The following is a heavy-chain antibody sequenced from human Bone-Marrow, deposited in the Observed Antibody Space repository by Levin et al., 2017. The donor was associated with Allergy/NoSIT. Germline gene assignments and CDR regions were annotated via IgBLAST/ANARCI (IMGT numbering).Heavy chain of an antibody. D-gene: IGHD3-10*01. V-gene: IGHV4-59*08. Sequence: AGGSLRLSCTVSGGSISSYYWSWIRQPPGKGLEWIGYIYYSGSTNYNPSLKSRVTISVDTSKNQFSLKLSSVTAADTAVYYCARHFPKPYYGSGYYMDVWGKGTTVTVSS. CDR3: ARHFPKPYYGSGYYMDV. J-gene: IGHJ6*03. CDR2: IYYSGST. CDR1: GGSISSYY.